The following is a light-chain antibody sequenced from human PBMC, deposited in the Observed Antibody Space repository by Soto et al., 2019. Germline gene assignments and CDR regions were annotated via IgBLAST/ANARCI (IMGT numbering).Light chain of an antibody. Sequence: IQLTQSPSSLSASVGDRVTITCRASQGINSYLAWYQQEPGKAPKLLIYAASTLQSGVPSRFSGSGSGTDFTLIISNLQPEDFATYYCQQLNTYPITFGQGTRLESK. V-gene: IGKV1-9*01. CDR1: QGINSY. J-gene: IGKJ5*01. CDR2: AAS. CDR3: QQLNTYPIT.